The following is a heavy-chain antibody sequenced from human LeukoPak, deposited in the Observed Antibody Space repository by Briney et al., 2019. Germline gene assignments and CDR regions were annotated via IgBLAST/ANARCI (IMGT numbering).Heavy chain of an antibody. CDR1: VFIHRRNY. CDR3: ARDQVGYCSSTSCYRNYYYGMDV. V-gene: IGHV3-53*01. J-gene: IGHJ6*02. Sequence: PGGTLRLFRAACVFIHRRNYMSWVRQPPAKGLEGVSVIYSGGCTYYADSVKGRFTISRDSSKNTLYLQMNSLRAEDTAVYYCARDQVGYCSSTSCYRNYYYGMDVWGQGTTVTVSS. CDR2: IYSGGCT. D-gene: IGHD2-2*01.